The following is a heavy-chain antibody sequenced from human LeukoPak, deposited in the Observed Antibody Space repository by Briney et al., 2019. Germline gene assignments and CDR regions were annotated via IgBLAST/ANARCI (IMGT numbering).Heavy chain of an antibody. Sequence: GESLKTSCKGSGYSFTSHWIGWVRQMPGKGLEWMGNIYPGDSDTRYSPSFQGQVTISADKSISTAYLQWSSLKASDTAMYFCARAYYYDSSGYPSAEYFHFWGQGTLVTVSS. J-gene: IGHJ1*01. V-gene: IGHV5-51*01. D-gene: IGHD3-22*01. CDR1: GYSFTSHW. CDR2: IYPGDSDT. CDR3: ARAYYYDSSGYPSAEYFHF.